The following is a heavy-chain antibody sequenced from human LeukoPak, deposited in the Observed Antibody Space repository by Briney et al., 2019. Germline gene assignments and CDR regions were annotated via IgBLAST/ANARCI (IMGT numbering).Heavy chain of an antibody. V-gene: IGHV4-59*08. CDR2: IDYSGRP. CDR1: GGSISSYY. Sequence: SETLSLTCTVSGGSISSYYWSWIRQPPGKGLEWIWYIDYSGRPNYNPSLKSRVPISVNTSKNQFSLKLSSVTAADTAVHYCARTAAGHVNWLDPWGQGTLVTVSS. J-gene: IGHJ5*02. D-gene: IGHD6-13*01. CDR3: ARTAAGHVNWLDP.